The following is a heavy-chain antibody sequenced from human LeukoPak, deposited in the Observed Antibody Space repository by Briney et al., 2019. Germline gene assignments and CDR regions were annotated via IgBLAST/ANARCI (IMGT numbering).Heavy chain of an antibody. CDR2: INHSGST. D-gene: IGHD3-10*01. CDR3: ARGLIMVRGVTHFDY. V-gene: IGHV4-34*01. Sequence: PSETLSLTCAVYGGSFSGYYWSWIRQPPGKGLEWIGEINHSGSTNYNPSLKSRVTISVDTSKNQFSLKLSSVTAADTAVYYCARGLIMVRGVTHFDYWGQGTLVTVSS. J-gene: IGHJ4*02. CDR1: GGSFSGYY.